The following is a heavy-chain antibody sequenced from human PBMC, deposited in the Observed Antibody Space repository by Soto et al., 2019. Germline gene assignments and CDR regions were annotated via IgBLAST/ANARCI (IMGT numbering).Heavy chain of an antibody. CDR1: GFTVSYNY. CDR2: IYSGGST. Sequence: EVQLVESGGGLVQPGGSLRLSCVVSGFTVSYNYMIWVRQAPGKGLEWVSVIYSGGSTYYADSVKGRFIISRDSSKNTLYLQMNSLRAEDTAVYYCARVTDGDYSFDYWGQGTLVNVSS. J-gene: IGHJ4*02. CDR3: ARVTDGDYSFDY. V-gene: IGHV3-66*01. D-gene: IGHD4-17*01.